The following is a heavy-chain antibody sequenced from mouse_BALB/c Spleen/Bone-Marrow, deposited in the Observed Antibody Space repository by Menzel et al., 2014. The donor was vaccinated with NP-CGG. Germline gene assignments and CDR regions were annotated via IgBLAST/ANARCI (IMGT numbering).Heavy chain of an antibody. V-gene: IGHV14-3*02. D-gene: IGHD1-2*01. J-gene: IGHJ4*01. CDR2: IDPANGNT. CDR3: AEITTAAYYVMDY. Sequence: EVQLVESGAELVKPGASVKLSCTASGFNIEDTYIHWVKQRPEQGLEWIGRIDPANGNTKYDPKFQGKATITADTSSNTAYLQLSSLTSEDTAVYYCAEITTAAYYVMDYWGQGTSVTVSS. CDR1: GFNIEDTY.